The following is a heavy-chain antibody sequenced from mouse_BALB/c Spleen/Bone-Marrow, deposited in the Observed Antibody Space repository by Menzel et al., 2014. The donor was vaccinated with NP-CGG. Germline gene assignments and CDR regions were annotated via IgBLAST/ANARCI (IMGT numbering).Heavy chain of an antibody. CDR2: ISSGGGST. V-gene: IGHV5-12-1*01. D-gene: IGHD4-1*01. CDR1: GFAFXSYD. J-gene: IGHJ1*01. Sequence: EVQRVESGGGLVKPGGSLKLSCAVSGFAFXSYDMSWVRQTPEKRLEWVAYISSGGGSTYYPDIVKGRFTISRDNAKNTLYLQMSSLKSEDTAMYYCARHKLGRWYVDVWGAGTTVTVSS. CDR3: ARHKLGRWYVDV.